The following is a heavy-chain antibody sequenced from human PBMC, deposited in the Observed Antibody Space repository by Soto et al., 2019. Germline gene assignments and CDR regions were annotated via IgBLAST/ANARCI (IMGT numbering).Heavy chain of an antibody. D-gene: IGHD2-21*02. CDR3: ARVFPNIGVVTDSYDAFDI. V-gene: IGHV6-1*01. CDR1: GDSVSSNSAA. J-gene: IGHJ3*02. CDR2: TYYRSKWYN. Sequence: SQTLSLTCAISGDSVSSNSAAWNWIRQSPSRGLEWLGRTYYRSKWYNDYAVSVKSRITINPDTSKNQFSLQLNSVTPEDTAVYYCARVFPNIGVVTDSYDAFDIWGQGKMVTASS.